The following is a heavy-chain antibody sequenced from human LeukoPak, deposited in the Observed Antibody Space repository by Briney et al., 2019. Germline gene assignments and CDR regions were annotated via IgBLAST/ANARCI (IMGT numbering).Heavy chain of an antibody. CDR2: IYYSGST. D-gene: IGHD1-26*01. CDR1: GGSISSYY. CDR3: ARDQAGIVGAWFDY. J-gene: IGHJ4*02. Sequence: PSETLSLTCTVSGGSISSYYWSWIRQPPGKGLEWIGYIYYSGSTNYNPSLKSRVTISVDTSKNQFSLKLSSVTAADTAVYYCARDQAGIVGAWFDYWGQGTLVTVSS. V-gene: IGHV4-59*01.